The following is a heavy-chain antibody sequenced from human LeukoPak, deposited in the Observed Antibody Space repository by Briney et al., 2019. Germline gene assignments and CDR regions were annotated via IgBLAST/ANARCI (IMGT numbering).Heavy chain of an antibody. V-gene: IGHV4-59*01. CDR3: ARVRRGSYLEGIIDY. Sequence: SETLSLTCTASGGSISSYYWSWIRQPPGKGLEWIGYIYYSGSTNYNPSLKSRVTISVDTSKNQFSLKLSSVTAADTAVYYCARVRRGSYLEGIIDYWGQGTLVTVSS. CDR2: IYYSGST. D-gene: IGHD1-26*01. CDR1: GGSISSYY. J-gene: IGHJ4*02.